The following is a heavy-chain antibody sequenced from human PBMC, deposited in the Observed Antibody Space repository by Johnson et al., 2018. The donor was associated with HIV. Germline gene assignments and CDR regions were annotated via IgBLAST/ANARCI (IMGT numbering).Heavy chain of an antibody. CDR2: IFTVGDV. J-gene: IGHJ3*01. D-gene: IGHD3-10*02. CDR1: GFTFSDYY. Sequence: EKLVESGGGVVRPGESLTLSCAASGFTFSDYYMSWIRQAPGKGLEWVAVIFTVGDVYYSDSVKGRFTISRDNSKNIVYLQMNSLRPEDTAVYYCSRDGRDLLTRGSFDVWGQGTVVTVSS. CDR3: SRDGRDLLTRGSFDV. V-gene: IGHV3-66*02.